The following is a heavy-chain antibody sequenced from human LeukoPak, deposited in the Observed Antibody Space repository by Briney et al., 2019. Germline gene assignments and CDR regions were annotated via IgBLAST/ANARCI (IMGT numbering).Heavy chain of an antibody. CDR2: INPNSGGT. Sequence: GPSVKVSCKAFGYTFTGYYMHWGRQALEQGLDWMGWINPNSGGTNYAQKFQGRVTMTRDTSISTAYMELSRLRSDDTAVYYCARVGGPAARYGMDVWGQGTTVTVSS. CDR3: ARVGGPAARYGMDV. CDR1: GYTFTGYY. J-gene: IGHJ6*02. D-gene: IGHD2-2*01. V-gene: IGHV1-2*02.